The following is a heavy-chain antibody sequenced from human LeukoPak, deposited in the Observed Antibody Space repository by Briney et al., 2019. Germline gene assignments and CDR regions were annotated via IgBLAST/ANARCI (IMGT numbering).Heavy chain of an antibody. J-gene: IGHJ4*02. Sequence: GGSLRLSCAASGLTFSDTWMHWVRQAPGEGLVWVSRIRSDGSDTRYAESVKGRFTISRDNAKNTLYLQMNSLRAEDTAVYYCARDWFRAIDYWGQGTLVTVSS. D-gene: IGHD3-10*01. CDR3: ARDWFRAIDY. CDR1: GLTFSDTW. CDR2: IRSDGSDT. V-gene: IGHV3-74*01.